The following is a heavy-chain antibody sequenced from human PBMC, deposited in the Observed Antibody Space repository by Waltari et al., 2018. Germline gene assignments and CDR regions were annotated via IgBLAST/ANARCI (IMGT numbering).Heavy chain of an antibody. CDR1: GFTFGDYA. D-gene: IGHD5-18*01. Sequence: EVQLVESGGGLVQPGRSLRLSCTTSGFTFGDYALSWIGQAPGKGLEWVGFIRSKAFGGAPAYAASVTGRFIISRDDSKSIAYLQLNSLKTEDTGIYYCTRVSGYSYGPDFDYWGQGTLVTVSS. V-gene: IGHV3-49*03. J-gene: IGHJ4*02. CDR2: IRSKAFGGAP. CDR3: TRVSGYSYGPDFDY.